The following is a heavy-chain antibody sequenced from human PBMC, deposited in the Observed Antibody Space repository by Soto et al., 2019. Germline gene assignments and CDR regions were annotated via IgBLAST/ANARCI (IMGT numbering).Heavy chain of an antibody. CDR1: GGSISSGGYY. CDR3: AREYSSSSVDY. V-gene: IGHV4-31*03. D-gene: IGHD6-6*01. Sequence: PSETLSLTCTVSGGSISSGGYYWSWIRQHPGKGLEWIGYIYYSGSTYYNPSLKSRVTISVDTSKNQFSLKLSSVTAADTAVYYCAREYSSSSVDYWGQGTLVTVSS. J-gene: IGHJ4*02. CDR2: IYYSGST.